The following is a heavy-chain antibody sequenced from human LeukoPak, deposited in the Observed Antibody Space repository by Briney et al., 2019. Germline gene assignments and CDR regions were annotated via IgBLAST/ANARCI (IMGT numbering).Heavy chain of an antibody. CDR1: GGSISSYY. J-gene: IGHJ4*02. CDR2: IYYSGST. Sequence: PSETVSLTCTVSGGSISSYYWSWIRQPPGKGLEWIGYIYYSGSTNYNPSLKSRVTISVDTSKNQFSLKLSSVTAADTAVYYCASLGGSTAMVPGYFDYWGQGTLVTVSS. CDR3: ASLGGSTAMVPGYFDY. V-gene: IGHV4-59*01. D-gene: IGHD5-18*01.